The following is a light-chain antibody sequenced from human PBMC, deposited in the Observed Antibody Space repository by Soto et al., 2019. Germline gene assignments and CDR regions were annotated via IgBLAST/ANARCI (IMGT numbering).Light chain of an antibody. Sequence: DIQMTQSPSSLSASVGDRVTITCRASQTISTYSNWYQQKPGKAPRLLIYDASSLLSGVPSRFSGSGSGTDFTLTNASLQPEDFSTYYRQQSDSTPYTFGQGTKVEI. V-gene: IGKV1-39*01. CDR3: QQSDSTPYT. CDR2: DAS. CDR1: QTISTY. J-gene: IGKJ2*01.